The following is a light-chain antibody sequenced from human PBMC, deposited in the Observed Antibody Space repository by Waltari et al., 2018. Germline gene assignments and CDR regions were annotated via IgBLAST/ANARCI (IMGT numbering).Light chain of an antibody. CDR1: SSDIGSYSL. V-gene: IGLV2-23*02. Sequence: QPALTQPASVAGSPGQSITISCPGTSSDIGSYSLVSGYQQQPGKAPKLIVYEVTRRPSGVSLRFSGSKSDNTASLTISGLQAEDEADYYCCSYGGVPSYVLFGGGTKLTVL. CDR3: CSYGGVPSYVL. CDR2: EVT. J-gene: IGLJ2*01.